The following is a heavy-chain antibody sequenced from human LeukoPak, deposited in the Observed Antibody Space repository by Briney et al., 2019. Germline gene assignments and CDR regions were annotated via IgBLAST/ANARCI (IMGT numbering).Heavy chain of an antibody. D-gene: IGHD3-10*01. Sequence: PSETLSLTCTVSGYSISSGYYWGWIRQPPGKGLEWTGSIYHSGSTYYNPSLKSRVTISVDTSKNQFSLKLSSVTAADTAVYYCARGGGLLWFGELSGGFDYWGQGTLVTVSS. CDR1: GYSISSGYY. V-gene: IGHV4-38-2*02. CDR2: IYHSGST. J-gene: IGHJ4*02. CDR3: ARGGGLLWFGELSGGFDY.